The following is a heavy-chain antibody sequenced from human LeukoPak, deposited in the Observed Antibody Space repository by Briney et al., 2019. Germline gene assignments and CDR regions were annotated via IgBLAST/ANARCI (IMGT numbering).Heavy chain of an antibody. CDR1: GYTFTDYY. D-gene: IGHD6-19*01. J-gene: IGHJ4*02. CDR2: VDPEDGET. Sequence: ATVKISCKVSGYTFTDYYMHWVQQAPGKGLEWMGLVDPEDGETIYAEKFQGRVTITADTSTDTAYVELSSLRSGDTAVYYCARDSGYSSGGHLGYWGQGTLVTVSS. V-gene: IGHV1-69-2*01. CDR3: ARDSGYSSGGHLGY.